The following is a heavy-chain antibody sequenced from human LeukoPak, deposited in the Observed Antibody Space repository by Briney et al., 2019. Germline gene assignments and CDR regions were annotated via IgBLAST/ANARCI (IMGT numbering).Heavy chain of an antibody. D-gene: IGHD3-3*01. Sequence: GASVKVSCKASGYTFTSYGISWVRQAPGQGLEWMGWISGYNGNTNSAQSLQGRVTMTTDTSTSTAYMELRSLRSDDTAVYYCARDRGSTTIFRNSPDYWGQGTLVTVSS. CDR2: ISGYNGNT. CDR1: GYTFTSYG. V-gene: IGHV1-18*01. CDR3: ARDRGSTTIFRNSPDY. J-gene: IGHJ4*02.